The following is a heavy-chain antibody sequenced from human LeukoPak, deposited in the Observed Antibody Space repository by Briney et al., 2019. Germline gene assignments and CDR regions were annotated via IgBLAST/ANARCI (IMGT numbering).Heavy chain of an antibody. CDR2: INPSGGST. Sequence: ASVKVSCKASGYTFTSYYIHWVRQAPGQGLEWMGIINPSGGSTSYAQKFQGRVTMTRDTSTSTVYMELSSLRSEDTAVYYCASQGGDYVRFDYWGQGTLVTVSS. D-gene: IGHD4-17*01. J-gene: IGHJ4*02. CDR3: ASQGGDYVRFDY. V-gene: IGHV1-46*01. CDR1: GYTFTSYY.